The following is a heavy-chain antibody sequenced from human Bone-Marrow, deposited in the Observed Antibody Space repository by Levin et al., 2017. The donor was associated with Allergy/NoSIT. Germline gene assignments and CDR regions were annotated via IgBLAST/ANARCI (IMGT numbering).Heavy chain of an antibody. J-gene: IGHJ3*02. CDR2: IYSSLTT. Sequence: SETLSLTCTVSGASISTAYWTWIRQPPGKGLEWIGYIYSSLTTKYNPSLKSRVTMSLDTSKNQFSLKLASVTAADTAVYYWATEAALVRGGFDAFDIWGRGTMVTVSS. D-gene: IGHD3-10*01. CDR3: ATEAALVRGGFDAFDI. CDR1: GASISTAY. V-gene: IGHV4-59*01.